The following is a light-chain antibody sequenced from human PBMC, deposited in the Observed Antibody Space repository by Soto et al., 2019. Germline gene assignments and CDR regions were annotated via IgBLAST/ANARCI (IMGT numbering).Light chain of an antibody. Sequence: EIVLTQSPGTLSLSPGERATLSCRASQSVISTYLAWYQQKPGQAPRLLIYGASSRATGIPDSFSGSGSGTDFTLTIRRLEPEDFAVYYCQQYRDSLGTFGQGTKVEIK. V-gene: IGKV3-20*01. J-gene: IGKJ1*01. CDR2: GAS. CDR1: QSVISTY. CDR3: QQYRDSLGT.